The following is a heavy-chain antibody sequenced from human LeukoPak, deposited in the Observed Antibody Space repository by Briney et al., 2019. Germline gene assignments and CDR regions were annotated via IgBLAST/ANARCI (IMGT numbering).Heavy chain of an antibody. CDR3: ARAPRGYPYYYYYMDV. V-gene: IGHV3-11*01. CDR1: AFTLSDYY. Sequence: GWSLRPSCAASAFTLSDYYMSWISPAPGKGLGWVSYIISSGSTIYYGDSVKGRFTISRDNAKNSLYLQMNSLRAEDTAVYYCARAPRGYPYYYYYMDVWGKGTTVTVSS. J-gene: IGHJ6*03. CDR2: IISSGSTI. D-gene: IGHD3-10*01.